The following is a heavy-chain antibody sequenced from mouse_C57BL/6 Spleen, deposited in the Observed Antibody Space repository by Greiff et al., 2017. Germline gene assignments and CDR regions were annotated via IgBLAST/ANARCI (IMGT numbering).Heavy chain of an antibody. V-gene: IGHV1-53*01. J-gene: IGHJ4*01. CDR2: INPSNGGT. CDR1: GYTFTSYW. CDR3: ARAPHYYGSSHYYAMDY. Sequence: VQLQQSGTELVKPGASVKLSCKASGYTFTSYWMHWVKQRPGQGLEWIGNINPSNGGTNYNEKFKSKATLTVDKSSSTAYMQLSSLTSEDSAVYYCARAPHYYGSSHYYAMDYWGQGTSVTVSS. D-gene: IGHD1-1*01.